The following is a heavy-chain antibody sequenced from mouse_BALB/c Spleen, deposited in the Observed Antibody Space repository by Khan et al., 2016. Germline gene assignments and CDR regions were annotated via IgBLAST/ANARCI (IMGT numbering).Heavy chain of an antibody. J-gene: IGHJ2*01. Sequence: EVQLQESGPGLVKPSQSLSLTCTVTGYSITSDYAWNWIRQFPGNQLEWMGYISYSGSTSYNPSLKSRTSITRDTSKNQFFLQLNSVTTEDTATYDCARTLLRLYYFDYWGQGTTLTVSS. D-gene: IGHD1-2*01. V-gene: IGHV3-2*02. CDR1: GYSITSDYA. CDR2: ISYSGST. CDR3: ARTLLRLYYFDY.